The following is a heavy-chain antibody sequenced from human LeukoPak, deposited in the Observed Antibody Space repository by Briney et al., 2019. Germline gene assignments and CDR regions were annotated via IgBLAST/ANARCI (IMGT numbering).Heavy chain of an antibody. CDR2: ISGYNGNT. V-gene: IGHV1-18*01. J-gene: IGHJ4*02. Sequence: GASVKVSCKASGYTFTTSAITWVRQAPGQGLEWMGWISGYNGNTNYAQKFQGRVTMTTDTSTSTAYMELRSLRSDDTAVYYCAREGSGWYFDYWGQETLVTVSS. CDR1: GYTFTTSA. D-gene: IGHD6-19*01. CDR3: AREGSGWYFDY.